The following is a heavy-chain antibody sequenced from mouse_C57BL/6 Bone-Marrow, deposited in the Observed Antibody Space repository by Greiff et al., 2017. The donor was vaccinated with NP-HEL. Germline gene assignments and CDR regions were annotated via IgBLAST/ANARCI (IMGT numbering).Heavy chain of an antibody. CDR1: GYTFTSYW. D-gene: IGHD2-5*01. V-gene: IGHV1-53*01. J-gene: IGHJ4*01. CDR3: ARWPYSNYRGVFMDY. CDR2: INPSNGGT. Sequence: QVHVKQPGTELVKPGASVKLSCKASGYTFTSYWMHWVKQRPGQGLEWIGNINPSNGGTNYNEKFKSKATLTVDKSSSTAYMQLSSLTSEDSAVYYCARWPYSNYRGVFMDYWGQGTSVTVSS.